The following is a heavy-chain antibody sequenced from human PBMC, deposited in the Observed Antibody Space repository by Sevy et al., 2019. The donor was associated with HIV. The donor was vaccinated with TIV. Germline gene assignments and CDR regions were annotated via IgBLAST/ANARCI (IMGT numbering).Heavy chain of an antibody. CDR1: GDSITDYY. CDR2: MNYRGFM. Sequence: SETLSLTCAVSGDSITDYYLSWIRQPPGKGLEWIGYMNYRGFMSHNASLRSRVTMSVDTGRSHFSLTLTSMTAADTATYCGASQPSSAQWVFLSWGQGTPVTVSS. V-gene: IGHV4-59*13. CDR3: ASQPSSAQWVFLS. J-gene: IGHJ5*02. D-gene: IGHD1-26*01.